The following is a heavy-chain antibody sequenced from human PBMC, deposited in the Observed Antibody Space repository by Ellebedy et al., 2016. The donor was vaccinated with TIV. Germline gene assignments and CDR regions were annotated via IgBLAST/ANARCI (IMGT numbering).Heavy chain of an antibody. CDR2: MYSDATT. CDR3: AREVGRGVISPYMEV. J-gene: IGHJ6*03. Sequence: GESLKISXAASGFNVRSNFMSWVRQAPGKGLEWVSVMYSDATTYYADSVKGRFTISRDNSKNMVYFQMNSLRVEDTAVYYCAREVGRGVISPYMEVWGKGTTVTVSS. V-gene: IGHV3-53*01. CDR1: GFNVRSNF. D-gene: IGHD2-21*01.